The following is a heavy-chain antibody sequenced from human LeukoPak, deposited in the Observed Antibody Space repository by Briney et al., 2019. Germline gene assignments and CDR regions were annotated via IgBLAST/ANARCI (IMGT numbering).Heavy chain of an antibody. J-gene: IGHJ4*02. D-gene: IGHD2-15*01. Sequence: ASVKVSCKASGYTFTSYYMHWVRQAPGQGLEWMGLINPTGGSTGYAQKFQGRVTMTRDMSTSTDYMELSSLRSEDTAIYYCARRAGEYSHPYDYWGQGTLVTVSS. CDR1: GYTFTSYY. V-gene: IGHV1-46*01. CDR3: ARRAGEYSHPYDY. CDR2: INPTGGST.